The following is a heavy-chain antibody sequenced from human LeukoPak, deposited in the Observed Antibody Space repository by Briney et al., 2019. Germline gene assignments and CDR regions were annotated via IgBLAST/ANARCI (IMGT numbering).Heavy chain of an antibody. J-gene: IGHJ4*02. CDR2: ISSSSSYI. CDR1: GFTFSSYS. CDR3: ARDRGVVTVEN. D-gene: IGHD2-21*02. Sequence: PGGSLRLSCAASGFTFSSYSMNWVRRAPGKGLEWVSSISSSSSYIYYADSVKGRFTISRDNAKNSLYLQMNSLRAEDTAVYYCARDRGVVTVENWGQGTLVTVSS. V-gene: IGHV3-21*01.